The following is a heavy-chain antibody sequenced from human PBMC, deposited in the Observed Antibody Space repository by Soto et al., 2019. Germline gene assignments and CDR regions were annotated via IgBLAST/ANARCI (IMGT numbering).Heavy chain of an antibody. CDR3: ARDMEAGYYDSSGYYYLSRGAFDI. V-gene: IGHV4-59*01. CDR2: IYYSGST. CDR1: GGSISSYY. J-gene: IGHJ3*02. D-gene: IGHD3-22*01. Sequence: SSETLSLTCTVSGGSISSYYWSWIRQPPGKGLEWIGYIYYSGSTNYNPSLKSRVTISVDTSKNQFSLKLSSVTAADTAVYYCARDMEAGYYDSSGYYYLSRGAFDIWGQGTMVTVSS.